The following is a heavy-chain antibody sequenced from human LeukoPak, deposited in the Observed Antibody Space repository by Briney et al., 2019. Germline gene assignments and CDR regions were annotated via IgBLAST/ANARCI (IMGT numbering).Heavy chain of an antibody. CDR2: IYTSGST. CDR3: ARVPCSGGSCLRANWFDP. Sequence: SQTLSLTCTVSGGSISSGSYYWSWIRQPAGKGLEWIGRIYTSGSTNYNPSLKSRVTISVDRSKNQFSLKLSSVTAADTAVYYCARVPCSGGSCLRANWFDPWGQGTLVTVSS. V-gene: IGHV4-61*02. J-gene: IGHJ5*02. D-gene: IGHD2-15*01. CDR1: GGSISSGSYY.